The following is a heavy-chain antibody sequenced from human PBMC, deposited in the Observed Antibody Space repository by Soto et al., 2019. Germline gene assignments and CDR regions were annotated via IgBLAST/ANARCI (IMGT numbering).Heavy chain of an antibody. CDR2: IYWDDDK. CDR1: GFSLSTSEVG. J-gene: IGHJ5*02. Sequence: QITLKESGPTLVKPTQTLTLTCTFSGFSLSTSEVGVGWIRQPPGKALEWLALIYWDDDKRYSPSLKSRLTIPTDTSKNQVVLTRTNMDPVDTATYYCAHTQDQRDSSGYFGRGWFDPWGQGPLVTVSS. CDR3: AHTQDQRDSSGYFGRGWFDP. D-gene: IGHD3-22*01. V-gene: IGHV2-5*02.